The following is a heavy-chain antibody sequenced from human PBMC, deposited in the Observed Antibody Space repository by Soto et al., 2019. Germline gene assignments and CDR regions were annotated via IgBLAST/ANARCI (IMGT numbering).Heavy chain of an antibody. Sequence: GGSLRLSCAASGFTFGSYGMHWVRQAPGKGLEWVAVISYDGSNKYYADSVKGRFTISRDNSKNTLYLQMNSLRAEDTAVYYCAKDYYDSSGSPSFDYWGQGTLVTVSS. CDR1: GFTFGSYG. CDR2: ISYDGSNK. V-gene: IGHV3-30*18. D-gene: IGHD3-22*01. J-gene: IGHJ4*02. CDR3: AKDYYDSSGSPSFDY.